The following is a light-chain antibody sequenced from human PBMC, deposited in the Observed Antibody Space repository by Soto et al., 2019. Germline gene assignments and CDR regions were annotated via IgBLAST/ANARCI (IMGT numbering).Light chain of an antibody. J-gene: IGLJ1*01. CDR2: GNS. CDR3: QSYDRSLRTYV. V-gene: IGLV1-40*01. Sequence: QSVLTQPPSVSGAPGKRVTISGSGSSSNIGAGYDVNWYRQLPGTAPKLLIYGNSDRPSGVPDRFSGSKSGTSASLAITGLPAEDEADYFCQSYDRSLRTYVFGTATKLTVL. CDR1: SSNIGAGYD.